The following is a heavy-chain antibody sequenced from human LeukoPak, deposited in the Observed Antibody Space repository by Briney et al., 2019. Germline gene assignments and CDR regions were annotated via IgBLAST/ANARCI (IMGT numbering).Heavy chain of an antibody. Sequence: PGGSLRLSCAASGFTFSSYTMNWVRQAPGKGLELGSSISSSRSYIYNADSVKGRFTISRDNAKNSLYLQMNSLRAEDTAVYYCARDHCSSTSCFPSGTNYFDSWGQGTQVTVSS. CDR1: GFTFSSYT. CDR3: ARDHCSSTSCFPSGTNYFDS. V-gene: IGHV3-21*01. J-gene: IGHJ4*02. CDR2: ISSSRSYI. D-gene: IGHD2-2*01.